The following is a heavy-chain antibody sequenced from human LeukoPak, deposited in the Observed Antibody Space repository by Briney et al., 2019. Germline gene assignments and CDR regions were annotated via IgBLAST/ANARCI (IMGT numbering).Heavy chain of an antibody. CDR3: ARYDFWSGYLDY. CDR1: GGSISSYY. J-gene: IGHJ4*02. D-gene: IGHD3-3*01. CDR2: IYYSGST. V-gene: IGHV4-39*01. Sequence: SETLSLTCTVSGGSISSYYWSWIRQPPGKGLEWIGSIYYSGSTYYNPSLKSRVTISVDTSKNQFSLKLSSVTAADTAVYYCARYDFWSGYLDYWGQGTLVTVSS.